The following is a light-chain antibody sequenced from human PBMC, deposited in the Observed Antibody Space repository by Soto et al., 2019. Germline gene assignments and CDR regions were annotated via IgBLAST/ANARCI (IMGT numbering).Light chain of an antibody. CDR3: QQYGDSPQT. CDR1: QSVRSS. J-gene: IGKJ1*01. V-gene: IGKV3-11*01. CDR2: DAS. Sequence: EIVLTQSPATLSLSPGERATLSCRASQSVRSSVAWYQQNPGQAPRLLIYDASTRATGIPARFSGSGSGTDFTLTISSLEPEDFAVYYCQQYGDSPQTFGPGTKVEI.